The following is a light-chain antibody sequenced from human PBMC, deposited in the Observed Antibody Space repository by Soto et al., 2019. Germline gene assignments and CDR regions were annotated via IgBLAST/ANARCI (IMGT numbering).Light chain of an antibody. Sequence: QSVLTQTPSASGTPGQSVTISCSGSNSNMGRNYVYWYQQVPGTAPKLLMYRNDVRPSGVPDRFTGSKSGTSASLAISGLRSEDEDDSYCAVWDNSLNGVAFGGGTKLTVL. CDR1: NSNMGRNY. V-gene: IGLV1-47*01. CDR3: AVWDNSLNGVA. CDR2: RND. J-gene: IGLJ2*01.